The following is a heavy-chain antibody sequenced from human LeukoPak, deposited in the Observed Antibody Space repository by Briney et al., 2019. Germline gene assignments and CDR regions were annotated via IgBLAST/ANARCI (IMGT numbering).Heavy chain of an antibody. CDR1: GGSISSSSHY. CDR3: ARLFVVPAASWFDP. J-gene: IGHJ5*02. V-gene: IGHV4-39*01. D-gene: IGHD2-2*01. CDR2: IYYSGST. Sequence: PSETLSLTCTVSGGSISSSSHYWGWIRQPPGKGLEWIGSIYYSGSTYYNPSLKSRVTISVDTSKNQFSLKLSSVTAADTAVYYCARLFVVPAASWFDPWGQGTLVTVSS.